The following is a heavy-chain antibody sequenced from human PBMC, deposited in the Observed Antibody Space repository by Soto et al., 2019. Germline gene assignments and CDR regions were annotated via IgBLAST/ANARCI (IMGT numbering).Heavy chain of an antibody. J-gene: IGHJ4*02. CDR3: AKLWFGEASFDY. CDR1: GFTFSSYG. D-gene: IGHD3-10*01. Sequence: QVQLVESGGGVVQPGRSLRLSCAASGFTFSSYGMHWVRQAPGKGLEWVAVISYDGSNKYYADSVKGRFTISRDNSKNTLYLQMNSLRAEDTAVYYCAKLWFGEASFDYWGQGTLVTVTS. V-gene: IGHV3-30*18. CDR2: ISYDGSNK.